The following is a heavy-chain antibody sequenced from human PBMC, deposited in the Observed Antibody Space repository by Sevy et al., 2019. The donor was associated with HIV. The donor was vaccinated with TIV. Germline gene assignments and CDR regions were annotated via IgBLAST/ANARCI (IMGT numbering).Heavy chain of an antibody. V-gene: IGHV3-53*01. CDR3: ARRLSSAWYFDF. J-gene: IGHJ4*02. CDR1: GFSVSRNH. CDR2: IYSDGTT. D-gene: IGHD6-19*01. Sequence: RGCLRLSCAASGFSVSRNHINWVRQAPGKGHEWISVIYSDGTTQYAESVKGRFTISRDGSNNTVYLQVSSLRADDTAVYHCARRLSSAWYFDFWGQGTLVTVSS.